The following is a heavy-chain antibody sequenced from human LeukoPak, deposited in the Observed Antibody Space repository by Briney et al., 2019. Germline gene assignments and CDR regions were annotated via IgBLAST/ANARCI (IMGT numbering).Heavy chain of an antibody. CDR1: GFTFSSYA. J-gene: IGHJ4*02. Sequence: GGSLRLSCAASGFTFSSYAMSWVRQAPGKGLEWVSAISGSGGSTYYADSVKGRFTISRDNSKNTLYLQMNSLRAEDTAVYYCAKDRDDYYGSSGFDYWGQGTLVTVSS. D-gene: IGHD3-22*01. CDR2: ISGSGGST. CDR3: AKDRDDYYGSSGFDY. V-gene: IGHV3-23*01.